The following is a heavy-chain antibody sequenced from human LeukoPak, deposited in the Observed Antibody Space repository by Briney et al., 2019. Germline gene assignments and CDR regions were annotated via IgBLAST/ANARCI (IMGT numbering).Heavy chain of an antibody. CDR3: ARDSHCSGGSCSYYFDY. V-gene: IGHV3-33*01. Sequence: PGGSLRLSCAASGFTFSSNGMHWVRQAPGKGLEWVAVIWYDGSNKYYADSVKGRFTISRDSSKNTLYLQMNSLRAEDTAVYYCARDSHCSGGSCSYYFDYWGQGTLVTVSS. CDR1: GFTFSSNG. CDR2: IWYDGSNK. D-gene: IGHD2-15*01. J-gene: IGHJ4*02.